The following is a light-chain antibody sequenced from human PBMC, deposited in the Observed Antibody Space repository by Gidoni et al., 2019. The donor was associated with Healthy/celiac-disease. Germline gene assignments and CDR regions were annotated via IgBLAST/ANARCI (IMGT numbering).Light chain of an antibody. CDR1: SSDVGGYNY. V-gene: IGLV2-14*01. CDR2: DVS. Sequence: QSALPQPASVSGSPAQSITISCTGTSSDVGGYNYVSWYQQHPGKAPKLMIYDVSNRPSGVSNRFSGSKSGNTASLTISGLQAEDEADYYCSSYTSSSTLGVFGGGTKLTVL. J-gene: IGLJ2*01. CDR3: SSYTSSSTLGV.